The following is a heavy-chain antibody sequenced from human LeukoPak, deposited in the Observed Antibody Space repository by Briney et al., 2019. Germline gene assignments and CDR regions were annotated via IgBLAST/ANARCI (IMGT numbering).Heavy chain of an antibody. D-gene: IGHD2-15*01. CDR2: ISGSGGNT. Sequence: PGGSLRLSCAASGFTFSSYAMSWVRQAPGKGLEWVSTISGSGGNTYYGDSVKGRFTISRDNSRNTLYLQMNSLRAEDTAVYYCAKGGAVGYCSGGSCYSYNWFDPWGQGTLVTVSS. CDR3: AKGGAVGYCSGGSCYSYNWFDP. V-gene: IGHV3-23*01. CDR1: GFTFSSYA. J-gene: IGHJ5*02.